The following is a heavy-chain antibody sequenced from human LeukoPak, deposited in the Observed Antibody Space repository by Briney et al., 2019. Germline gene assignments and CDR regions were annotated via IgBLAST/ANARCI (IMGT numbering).Heavy chain of an antibody. D-gene: IGHD6-19*01. CDR1: GYTFTGYY. CDR3: AREQQWLVPDY. CDR2: INPNSGGA. V-gene: IGHV1-2*06. J-gene: IGHJ4*02. Sequence: ASVKVSCKASGYTFTGYYMHWVRQAPGQGLEWMGRINPNSGGANYAQKFQGRVTMTRDTSTSTAYMELSRLRSDDTAVYYCAREQQWLVPDYWGQGTLVTVSS.